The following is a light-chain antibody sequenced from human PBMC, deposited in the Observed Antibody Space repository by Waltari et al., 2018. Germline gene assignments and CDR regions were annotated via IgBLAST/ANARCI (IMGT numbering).Light chain of an antibody. J-gene: IGKJ2*01. V-gene: IGKV3-15*01. CDR1: QSVSSN. CDR2: CAS. Sequence: EIVMTQSPATLSVSPGERATLPCRASQSVSSNLAWYQQKPGQAPRLLIYCASTRATGIPARFSGSGSWTEFTLSISSLQSEDFAVYYCQQYNNWPPGDTFGQGTKLEIK. CDR3: QQYNNWPPGDT.